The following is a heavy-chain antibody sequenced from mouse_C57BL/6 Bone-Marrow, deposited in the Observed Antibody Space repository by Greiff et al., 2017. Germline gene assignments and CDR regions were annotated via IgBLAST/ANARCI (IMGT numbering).Heavy chain of an antibody. CDR2: IDPSDSYT. CDR3: ARRGQLRPDY. J-gene: IGHJ2*01. V-gene: IGHV1-50*01. D-gene: IGHD3-2*02. Sequence: QVQLQQPGAELVKPGASVKLSCKASGYTFTSYWMQWVKQRPGQGLEWIGEIDPSDSYTNYNQKFKGKATLTVDTSSSTAYMQLSSLTSEDSAVYYCARRGQLRPDYWGQGTTLTVSS. CDR1: GYTFTSYW.